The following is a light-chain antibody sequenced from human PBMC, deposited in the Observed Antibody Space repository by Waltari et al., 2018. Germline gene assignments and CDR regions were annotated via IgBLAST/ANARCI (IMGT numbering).Light chain of an antibody. V-gene: IGKV3-11*01. J-gene: IGKJ4*01. CDR2: DAS. CDR3: QQRSNWPLT. Sequence: SHRVGSYLSWYRQKPGQSPRLLIYDASHRATVILTWFSGSGSGTYVTLTFSILEPEDLSVYYCQQRSNWPLTVGGGTKGEIK. CDR1: HRVGSY.